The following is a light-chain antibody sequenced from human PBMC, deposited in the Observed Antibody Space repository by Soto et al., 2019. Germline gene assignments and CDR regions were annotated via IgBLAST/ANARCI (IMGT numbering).Light chain of an antibody. CDR1: QSISSW. J-gene: IGKJ5*01. Sequence: DIQMTQSPSTLSSSVRDRGTITCRASQSISSWLACYQQKPAKATKLLIYDASSLESGVPSRFSGSGSGTEFTLTISSLQPDDFADYYCQQYNSYSTITFGQGTRLEIK. CDR2: DAS. CDR3: QQYNSYSTIT. V-gene: IGKV1-5*01.